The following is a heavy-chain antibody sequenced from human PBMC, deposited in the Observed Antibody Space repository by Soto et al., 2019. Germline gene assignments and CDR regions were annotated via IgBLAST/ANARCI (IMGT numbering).Heavy chain of an antibody. J-gene: IGHJ4*02. D-gene: IGHD1-26*01. CDR2: VSAYNRNT. CDR1: GYTFTNYG. Sequence: VQLVQSGPEVKKPGASVRVSCKASGYTFTNYGITWVRQAPGQGLEWLGWVSAYNRNTNYAQKFEDRVTMTTDTSSNTAYLVVRSLRPDDTAFYFCARERQWEPLLYWGQGTLVTVSS. CDR3: ARERQWEPLLY. V-gene: IGHV1-18*01.